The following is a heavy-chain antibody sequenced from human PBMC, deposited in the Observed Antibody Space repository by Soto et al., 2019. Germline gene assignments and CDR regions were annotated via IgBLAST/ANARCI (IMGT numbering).Heavy chain of an antibody. CDR2: FDPEDGET. V-gene: IGHV1-24*01. CDR1: GYTLTELS. J-gene: IGHJ5*02. CDR3: AIAVGYCTNGVCYLARREYNWFDP. Sequence: VSVKVSCKISGYTLTELSMHWVRQAPGKGLEWMGGFDPEDGETIYAQKFQGRVTMTEDTSTDTAYMELSSLRSEDTAVYYCAIAVGYCTNGVCYLARREYNWFDPWGQGTLVTVSS. D-gene: IGHD2-8*01.